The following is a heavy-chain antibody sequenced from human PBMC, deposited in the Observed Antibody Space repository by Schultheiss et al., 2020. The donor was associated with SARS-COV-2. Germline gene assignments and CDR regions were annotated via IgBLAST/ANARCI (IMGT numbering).Heavy chain of an antibody. V-gene: IGHV6-1*01. CDR1: GDSVSSNSAA. J-gene: IGHJ4*02. CDR2: TYYRSKWYN. Sequence: SQTLSLTCAISGDSVSSNSAAWNWIRQSPSRGLEWLGRTYYRSKWYNDYAVSVKSRITINPDTSKNQFSLRLSSVTAADTAVYYCARHLSIIARPADFWGQGTLVTVSS. D-gene: IGHD6-6*01. CDR3: ARHLSIIARPADF.